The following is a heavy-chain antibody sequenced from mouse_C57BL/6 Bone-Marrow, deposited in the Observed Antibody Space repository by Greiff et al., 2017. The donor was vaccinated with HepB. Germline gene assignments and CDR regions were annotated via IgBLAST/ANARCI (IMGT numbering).Heavy chain of an antibody. CDR2: IDPSDSYT. V-gene: IGHV1-69*01. D-gene: IGHD1-1*01. J-gene: IGHJ1*03. CDR1: GYTFTSYW. Sequence: QVQLQQSGAELVMPGASVKLSCKASGYTFTSYWMHWVKQRPGQGLEWIGEIDPSDSYTNYNQKFKGKSTLTVDKSSSTAYMQLSSLTSEDSAVYYCARHYYGSSYVGWYFDVWGTGTTVTVSS. CDR3: ARHYYGSSYVGWYFDV.